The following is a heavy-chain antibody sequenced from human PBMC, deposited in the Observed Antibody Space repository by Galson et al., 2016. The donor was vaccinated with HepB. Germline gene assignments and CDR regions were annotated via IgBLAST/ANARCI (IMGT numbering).Heavy chain of an antibody. CDR3: ARGRGSGYSYYYYYYMDV. D-gene: IGHD3-22*01. CDR2: ISQSGRT. V-gene: IGHV4-34*01. CDR1: GSFSNYY. Sequence: ETLSLTCTVSGSFSNYYWSWIRQPPGKGLEWIGDISQSGRTTYKSSLKSRVSISLDMSKNQFSLKVTSVTAADTAVYYCARGRGSGYSYYYYYYMDVWGKGTTVTVSS. J-gene: IGHJ6*03.